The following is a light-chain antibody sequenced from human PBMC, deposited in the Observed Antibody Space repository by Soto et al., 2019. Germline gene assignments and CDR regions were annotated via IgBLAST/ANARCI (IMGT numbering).Light chain of an antibody. Sequence: DIVLKQTTDTLSFSPGERATTSRRARQSVSSSYLALYQQKPGQAPRLLIYGASSRATGIPDSFSGSGSGTDFTLTISRLEPEDFAVYYCQQYGILLKTFAQGT. CDR1: QSVSSSY. V-gene: IGKV3-20*01. J-gene: IGKJ1*01. CDR2: GAS. CDR3: QQYGILLKT.